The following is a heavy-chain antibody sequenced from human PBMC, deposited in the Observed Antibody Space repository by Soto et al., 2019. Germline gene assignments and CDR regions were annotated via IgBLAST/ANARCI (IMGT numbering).Heavy chain of an antibody. Sequence: GGSLRLWWAASGFTFRSYWMQWVRQATGKGLEWVSWINSDGSSARYADSVKGRFTISRDNAKNTLYLQMNSLRAEDTAVYYCASGGSSLNFDSWGQGTLVSVSS. CDR1: GFTFRSYW. V-gene: IGHV3-74*01. J-gene: IGHJ4*02. D-gene: IGHD6-6*01. CDR2: INSDGSSA. CDR3: ASGGSSLNFDS.